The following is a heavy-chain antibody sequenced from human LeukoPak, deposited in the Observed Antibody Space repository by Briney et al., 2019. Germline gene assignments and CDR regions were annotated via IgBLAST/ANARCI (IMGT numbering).Heavy chain of an antibody. Sequence: SQTLSLTCTVSGGSINSGSYFWSWIRQPAGTGLEWIGRIYTSGITSYNSSLMSRATISIDTSKNQFSLKLSSVTAADTAVYYCARSNSGSYRELDYWGQGALVTVSS. V-gene: IGHV4-61*02. CDR2: IYTSGIT. J-gene: IGHJ4*02. D-gene: IGHD1-26*01. CDR1: GGSINSGSYF. CDR3: ARSNSGSYRELDY.